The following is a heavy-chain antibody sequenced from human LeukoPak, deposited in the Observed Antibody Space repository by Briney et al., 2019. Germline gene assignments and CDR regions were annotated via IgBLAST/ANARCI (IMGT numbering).Heavy chain of an antibody. D-gene: IGHD2/OR15-2a*01. CDR2: ISSSGTIK. CDR1: GFTFSSYE. V-gene: IGHV3-48*03. Sequence: GGSLRLSCAASGFTFSSYEMNWVRQAPGKGLEWVSYISSSGTIKYYADSVKGRFTISRGNAKNSLYLQMDSLRAEDTAVYYCARDPSNRDWYFDLWGRGTLTVSS. J-gene: IGHJ2*01. CDR3: ARDPSNRDWYFDL.